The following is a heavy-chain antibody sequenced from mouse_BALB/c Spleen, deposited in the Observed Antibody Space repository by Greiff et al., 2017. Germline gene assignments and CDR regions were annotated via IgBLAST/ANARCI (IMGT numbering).Heavy chain of an antibody. CDR1: GYTFTSYV. D-gene: IGHD1-1*01. V-gene: IGHV1-14*01. Sequence: EVQLQQSGPELVKPGASVKMSCKASGYTFTSYVMHWVKQKPGQGLEWIGYINPYNDGTKYNEKFKGKATLTSDKTSSTAYMELSSLTSEDSAVYYCARSPVVDWYFDVWGAGTTVTVSS. J-gene: IGHJ1*01. CDR3: ARSPVVDWYFDV. CDR2: INPYNDGT.